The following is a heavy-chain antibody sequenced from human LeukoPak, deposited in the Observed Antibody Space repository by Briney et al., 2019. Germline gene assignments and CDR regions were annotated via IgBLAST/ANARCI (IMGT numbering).Heavy chain of an antibody. CDR1: GGSISSGGYS. V-gene: IGHV4-30-4*07. Sequence: SETLSLTCAVSGGSISSGGYSWSWIRQPPGKGLEWIGYIYYSGSTYYNPSLKSRVTISVDTSKNQFSLKLSSVTAADTAVYYCARDLGVRVLRFRYYYMDVWGKGTTVTVSS. D-gene: IGHD3-3*01. CDR2: IYYSGST. J-gene: IGHJ6*03. CDR3: ARDLGVRVLRFRYYYMDV.